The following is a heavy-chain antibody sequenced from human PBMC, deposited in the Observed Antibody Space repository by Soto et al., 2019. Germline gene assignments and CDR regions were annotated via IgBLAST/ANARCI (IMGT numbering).Heavy chain of an antibody. J-gene: IGHJ5*02. CDR2: ISPRSTFR. V-gene: IGHV3-11*06. CDR1: GFGFSDSY. Sequence: PGGSLRLSCATSGFGFSDSYMSWIRQAPGKGLEWISYISPRSTFRDYADSVKGRFTISRDSVKNSLYLQMNNLTADDTGVYYYARGGGGGLFDPWGQGSVVTVSS. CDR3: ARGGGGGLFDP. D-gene: IGHD2-21*01.